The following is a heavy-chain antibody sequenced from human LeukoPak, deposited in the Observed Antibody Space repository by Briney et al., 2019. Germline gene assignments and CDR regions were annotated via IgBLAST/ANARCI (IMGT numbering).Heavy chain of an antibody. J-gene: IGHJ6*02. CDR3: AAGVYGDYAYGMDV. V-gene: IGHV1-58*02. CDR1: GFTFTSSA. D-gene: IGHD4-17*01. Sequence: SVKVSCKASGFTFTSSAMQWVRQARGQRLEWIGWIVVGSGNTNSAQKFQERVTITRDKSTSTAYMELSSLRSEDTAVYYCAAGVYGDYAYGMDVRGQGTTVTVSS. CDR2: IVVGSGNT.